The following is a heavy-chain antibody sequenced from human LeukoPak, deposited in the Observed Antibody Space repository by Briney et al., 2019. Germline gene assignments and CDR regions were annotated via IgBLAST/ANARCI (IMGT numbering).Heavy chain of an antibody. CDR1: GGSISSYY. CDR3: ARQGMTTATFDY. V-gene: IGHV4-59*08. D-gene: IGHD4-17*01. CDR2: VYYSGST. Sequence: PSETLSLTCTVSGGSISSYYWSWIRQPPGKGMEWIGYVYYSGSTSYNPSLKSRVTISVDTSKNQFSLRLSSVTAADTAVYYCARQGMTTATFDYWGQGTLVTVSA. J-gene: IGHJ4*02.